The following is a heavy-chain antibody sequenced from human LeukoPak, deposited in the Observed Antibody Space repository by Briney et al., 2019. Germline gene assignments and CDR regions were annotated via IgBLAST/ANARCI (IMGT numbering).Heavy chain of an antibody. Sequence: GGSLRLSCAASGFTFSNAWMSWVRQAPGKGLEWVGRIKSKTDGGTTDYAAPVKGRFTISRDDSKNTLYLQMNSLKTEDTAVYYCTTGYFAAERYDFWSGYPRVWGQGTLVTVSS. CDR2: IKSKTDGGTT. D-gene: IGHD3-3*01. J-gene: IGHJ4*02. V-gene: IGHV3-15*01. CDR3: TTGYFAAERYDFWSGYPRV. CDR1: GFTFSNAW.